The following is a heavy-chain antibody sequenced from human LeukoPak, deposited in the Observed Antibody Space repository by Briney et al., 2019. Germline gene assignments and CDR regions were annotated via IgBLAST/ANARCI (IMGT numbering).Heavy chain of an antibody. CDR2: IIPIFGTA. CDR3: ARDGRWLQSYYFDY. Sequence: SLKVSCKASGGTFSSYAISWVRQAPGQGLEWMGGIIPIFGTANYAQKFQGRVTITTDESTSTAYMELSSLRSEDTAVYYCARDGRWLQSYYFDYWGQGTLVTVSS. V-gene: IGHV1-69*05. J-gene: IGHJ4*02. D-gene: IGHD5-24*01. CDR1: GGTFSSYA.